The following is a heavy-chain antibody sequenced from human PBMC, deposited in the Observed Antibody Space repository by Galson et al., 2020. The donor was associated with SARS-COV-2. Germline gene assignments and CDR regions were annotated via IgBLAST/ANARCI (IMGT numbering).Heavy chain of an antibody. J-gene: IGHJ5*02. D-gene: IGHD5-18*01. CDR1: GFTFSSYA. V-gene: IGHV3-23*01. CDR2: ISGSGGST. CDR3: ATADTAMAPYNWFDP. Sequence: LSLTCAASGFTFSSYAMSWVRQAPGKGLEWVSAISGSGGSTYYADSVKGRFTISRDNSKNTLYLQMNSLRAEDTAVYYCATADTAMAPYNWFDPWGHGTLVTVSS.